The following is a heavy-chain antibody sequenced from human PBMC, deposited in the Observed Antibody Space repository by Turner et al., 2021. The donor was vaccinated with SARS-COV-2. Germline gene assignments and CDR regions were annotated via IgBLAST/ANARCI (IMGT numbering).Heavy chain of an antibody. Sequence: QLRLQESGPGLVRPSETLSLTCSVSGGPISSRRYYWGWIRQPPGKGLEWIGTIYSGGSTYYNPSLKRRVTMSLDSSQNHLSLRLGSVTAADTAVYYCARHGPTSTTKAFDPWGQGTLVTVSS. CDR3: ARHGPTSTTKAFDP. CDR2: IYSGGST. J-gene: IGHJ5*02. V-gene: IGHV4-39*01. D-gene: IGHD4-17*01. CDR1: GGPISSRRYY.